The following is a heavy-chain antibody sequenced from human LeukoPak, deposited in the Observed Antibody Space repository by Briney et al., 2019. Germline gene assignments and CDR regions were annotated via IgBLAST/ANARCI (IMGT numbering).Heavy chain of an antibody. Sequence: SETLSLTCTVSGGSISSSSYYWGWIRQPPGKGLEWIGSIYYSGSTYFNPSLKSRVTISVDTSKNQFSLKLSSVTAADTAVYYCASVNMDYYYYYMDVWGKGTTVTVSS. CDR2: IYYSGST. J-gene: IGHJ6*03. V-gene: IGHV4-39*07. CDR1: GGSISSSSYY. CDR3: ASVNMDYYYYYMDV.